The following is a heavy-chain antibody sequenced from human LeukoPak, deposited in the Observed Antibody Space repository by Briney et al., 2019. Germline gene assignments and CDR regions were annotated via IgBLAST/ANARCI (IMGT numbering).Heavy chain of an antibody. CDR3: ARQYYDILTAAGTHAFDI. V-gene: IGHV4-34*01. J-gene: IGHJ3*02. CDR2: INHSGST. CDR1: GGSFSGYY. D-gene: IGHD3-9*01. Sequence: SETLSLTCAVYGGSFSGYYWSWIRQPPGKWLEWIGEINHSGSTNYNPSLKSRVTISVDTSKNQFSLKLRTVTAADTAVYYCARQYYDILTAAGTHAFDIWGQGTMVTVSS.